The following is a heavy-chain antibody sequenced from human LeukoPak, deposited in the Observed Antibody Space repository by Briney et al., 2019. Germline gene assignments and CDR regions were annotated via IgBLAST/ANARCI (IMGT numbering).Heavy chain of an antibody. Sequence: ASVKGSCKASGYTFTSYDINWVRQATGQGLEWMGWMNPNSGNTGYAQKFQGRVTMTRNTSISTAYMELSSLRSEDTAVYYCAREAGRDDYYYYGMDVWGQGTTVTVSS. CDR3: AREAGRDDYYYYGMDV. V-gene: IGHV1-8*01. D-gene: IGHD6-19*01. CDR2: MNPNSGNT. CDR1: GYTFTSYD. J-gene: IGHJ6*02.